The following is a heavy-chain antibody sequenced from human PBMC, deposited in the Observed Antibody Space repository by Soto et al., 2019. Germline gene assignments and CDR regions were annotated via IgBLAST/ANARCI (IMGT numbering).Heavy chain of an antibody. CDR1: GYTFTKYT. J-gene: IGHJ4*02. D-gene: IGHD3-10*01. CDR3: ARDRYYGSGIYNHFYD. Sequence: ASVKVSCKASGYTFTKYTIHWVRQAPGQRLEWMGWINAGKGKTEYSQKFQGRVTITRDTSANKAYMELSSLRSEDTAVYYCARDRYYGSGIYNHFYDWGQGTLVTVSS. CDR2: INAGKGKT. V-gene: IGHV1-3*01.